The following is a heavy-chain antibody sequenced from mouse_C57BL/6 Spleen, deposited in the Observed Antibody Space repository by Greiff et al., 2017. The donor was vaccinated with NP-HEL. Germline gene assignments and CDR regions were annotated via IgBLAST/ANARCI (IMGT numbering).Heavy chain of an antibody. CDR3: ASDYGSSYGYFDY. V-gene: IGHV1-82*01. Sequence: VQLQQSGPELVKPGASVKISCKASGYAFSSSWMNWVKQRPGKGLEWIGRIYPGDGDTNYNGKFKGKATLTADKSSSTAYMQLSSLTSEDSAVYFCASDYGSSYGYFDYWGQGTTLTVSS. CDR2: IYPGDGDT. J-gene: IGHJ2*01. D-gene: IGHD1-1*01. CDR1: GYAFSSSW.